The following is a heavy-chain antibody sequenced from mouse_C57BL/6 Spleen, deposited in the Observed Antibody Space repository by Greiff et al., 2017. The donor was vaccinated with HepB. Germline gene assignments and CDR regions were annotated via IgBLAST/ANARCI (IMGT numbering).Heavy chain of an antibody. CDR2: ISDGGSYT. J-gene: IGHJ2*01. CDR1: GFTFSSYA. D-gene: IGHD2-4*01. V-gene: IGHV5-4*03. CDR3: ASNYDAYYFDY. Sequence: DVKLVESGGGLVKPGGSLKLSCAASGFTFSSYAMSWVRQTPEKRLEWVATISDGGSYTYYPDNVKGRFTISRDNAKNNLYLQMSHLKSEDTAMYYCASNYDAYYFDYWGQGTTLTVSS.